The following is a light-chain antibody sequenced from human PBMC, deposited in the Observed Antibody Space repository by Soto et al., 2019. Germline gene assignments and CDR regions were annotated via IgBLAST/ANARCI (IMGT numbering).Light chain of an antibody. Sequence: DIQMTQPPSTLSASVGDRVTITCRASQSISVWLAWYQQKAGKAPNLLIYKASRLESGVPSRFSGSGSETEFTLTISGLQPGDSATYYCQQYNSYSPTFGQGTKV. J-gene: IGKJ1*01. CDR3: QQYNSYSPT. CDR1: QSISVW. CDR2: KAS. V-gene: IGKV1-5*03.